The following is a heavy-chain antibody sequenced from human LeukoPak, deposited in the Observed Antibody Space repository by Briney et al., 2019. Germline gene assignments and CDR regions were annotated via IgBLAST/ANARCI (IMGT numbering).Heavy chain of an antibody. CDR3: ARRAFLQSDTFDI. J-gene: IGHJ3*02. Sequence: ASVKVSCKASGYTFTGNYMHWVRQAPGQGLEWMGWINTNTGNPTYAQGFTGRFVFSLDTSVSTAYLQISSLKAEDTAVYYCARRAFLQSDTFDIWGQGTMVTVSS. CDR2: INTNTGNP. V-gene: IGHV7-4-1*02. CDR1: GYTFTGNY. D-gene: IGHD4-11*01.